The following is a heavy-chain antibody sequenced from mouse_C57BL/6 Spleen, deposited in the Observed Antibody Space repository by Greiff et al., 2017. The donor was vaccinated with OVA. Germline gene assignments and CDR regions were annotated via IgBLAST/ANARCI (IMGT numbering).Heavy chain of an antibody. V-gene: IGHV3-6*01. CDR3: ARGDSSGYMDY. J-gene: IGHJ4*01. D-gene: IGHD3-2*02. CDR1: GYSITSGYY. Sequence: EVQLVESGPGLVKPSQSLSLTCSVTGYSITSGYYWNWIRQFPGNKLEWMGYISYDGSNNYNPSLKNRISITRDTSKNQFFLKLNSVTTEDTATYYCARGDSSGYMDYWGQGTSVTVSS. CDR2: ISYDGSN.